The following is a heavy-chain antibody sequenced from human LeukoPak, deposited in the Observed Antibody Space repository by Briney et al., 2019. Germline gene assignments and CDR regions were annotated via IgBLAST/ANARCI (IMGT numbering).Heavy chain of an antibody. CDR2: IYSGGST. D-gene: IGHD6-19*01. CDR3: ASLSMHFQAVAGRGGYYYGMDV. J-gene: IGHJ6*02. V-gene: IGHV3-53*01. Sequence: GGSLRLSCAASGFTVSSNYMSWVRQAPGKGLEWVSVIYSGGSTYYADSVKGRFTISRDNSKNTLYLQMNSLRAEDTAVYYCASLSMHFQAVAGRGGYYYGMDVWGQGTTVTVSS. CDR1: GFTVSSNY.